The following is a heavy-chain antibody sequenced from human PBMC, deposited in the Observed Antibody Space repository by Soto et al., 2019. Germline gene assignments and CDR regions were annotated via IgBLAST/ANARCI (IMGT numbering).Heavy chain of an antibody. D-gene: IGHD3-22*01. Sequence: SETLSLTCAVYGGSFSGHSWTWIRQSSGKGLEWIGDINHSGRVNYSPSLKSRVTISLDTSKNQFSLTLSAVTAADTAMYYCSTRAYDTNGYYRFDPWGQGTLVTVSS. V-gene: IGHV4-34*01. CDR3: STRAYDTNGYYRFDP. CDR1: GGSFSGHS. CDR2: INHSGRV. J-gene: IGHJ5*01.